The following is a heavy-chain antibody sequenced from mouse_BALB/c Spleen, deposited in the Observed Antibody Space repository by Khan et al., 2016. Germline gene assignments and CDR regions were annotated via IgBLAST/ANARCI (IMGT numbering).Heavy chain of an antibody. CDR1: GFTFSGFW. V-gene: IGHV11-2*02. D-gene: IGHD2-3*01. CDR3: MSSDGYYWYFAF. J-gene: IGHJ1*01. Sequence: EVQLLETGGGLVQPGGSRGLSCEGSGFTFSGFWMSWVRQTPGKTLEWIGDINSDGSAINYAPSIKDRFTIFRDNDKSTLYLQMSNVRSEDTATXFFMSSDGYYWYFAFWGAGTTVTVSS. CDR2: INSDGSAI.